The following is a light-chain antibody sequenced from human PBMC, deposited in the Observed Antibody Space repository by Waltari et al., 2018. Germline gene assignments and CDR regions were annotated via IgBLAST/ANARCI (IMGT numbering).Light chain of an antibody. CDR3: QQSSTIPYS. Sequence: IQMTQPPSPLSASVGDRVTITCRESQSIGRKLNWYQQKPGKAPNLLVYAASTLQSGTPSRFSGSASGTDFTLTISSLQPDDSATYYCQQSSTIPYSFGQGTKVEIK. CDR1: QSIGRK. CDR2: AAS. J-gene: IGKJ2*03. V-gene: IGKV1-39*01.